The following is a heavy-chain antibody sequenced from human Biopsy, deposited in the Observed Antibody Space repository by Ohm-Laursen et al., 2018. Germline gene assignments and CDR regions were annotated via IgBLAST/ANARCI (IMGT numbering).Heavy chain of an antibody. V-gene: IGHV4-59*07. Sequence: SDTLSLTCTVSGGSITDDYWSWIRQSQGKGLEWIGFISKGGDTTYNPSLRGRVAISVDTSKNQFSLKLSSVTAADTAIFFCARLYRLDDYWNDDPPDAFDVWGQGTRVTVSS. CDR3: ARLYRLDDYWNDDPPDAFDV. CDR1: GGSITDDY. CDR2: ISKGGDT. J-gene: IGHJ3*01. D-gene: IGHD1-1*01.